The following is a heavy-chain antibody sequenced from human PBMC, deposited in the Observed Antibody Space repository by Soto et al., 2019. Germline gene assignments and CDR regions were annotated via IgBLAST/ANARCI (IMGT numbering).Heavy chain of an antibody. J-gene: IGHJ5*01. CDR2: IDPSDSSA. CDR3: ATRLDEGGDWFES. CDR1: GYTFINYW. D-gene: IGHD3-16*01. V-gene: IGHV5-10-1*01. Sequence: PGESLIISCLGSGYTFINYWITWLRHMPGKGLERMGTIDPSDSSAVHSPSFQGHITISVDKSINTAYLHWSSLRASDTAIYYCATRLDEGGDWFESWGQGTQVTVSS.